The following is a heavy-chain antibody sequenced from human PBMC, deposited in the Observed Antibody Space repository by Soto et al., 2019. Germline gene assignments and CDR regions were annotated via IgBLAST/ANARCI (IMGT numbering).Heavy chain of an antibody. J-gene: IGHJ5*02. D-gene: IGHD2-15*01. CDR2: IKSKADGETK. V-gene: IGHV3-15*01. CDR3: CVVKRLDQYSTSGYWFDP. Sequence: GGSLRLSCAASGFTFSRAWMSWVRQAPGKGLEWVGRIKSKADGETKDYGAPVRGRFTISRDDAKDTLYLQMNSLRIEDTAVYYCCVVKRLDQYSTSGYWFDPWGPGTLVTVSS. CDR1: GFTFSRAW.